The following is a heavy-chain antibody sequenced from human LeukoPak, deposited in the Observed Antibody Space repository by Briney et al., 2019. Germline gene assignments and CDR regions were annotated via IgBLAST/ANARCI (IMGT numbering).Heavy chain of an antibody. D-gene: IGHD3-16*02. J-gene: IGHJ4*02. CDR3: ARKLRLGELSLYPFGY. CDR2: ISSSSSYI. CDR1: GFTFSSYS. V-gene: IGHV3-21*01. Sequence: PGGSLRLSCAASGFTFSSYSMNWVRQAPGKGLEWVLSISSSSSYIYYADSVKGRFTISRDNAKNSLYLQMNSLRAEDTAVYYCARKLRLGELSLYPFGYWGQGTLVTVSS.